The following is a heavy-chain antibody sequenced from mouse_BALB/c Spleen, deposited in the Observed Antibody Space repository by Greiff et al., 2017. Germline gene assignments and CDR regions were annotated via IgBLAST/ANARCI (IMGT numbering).Heavy chain of an antibody. CDR2: ISSGGSYT. CDR1: GFTFSSYG. D-gene: IGHD2-4*01. CDR3: ARLDYDVRAMDY. V-gene: IGHV5-6*01. Sequence: EVHLVESGGDLVKPGGSLKLSCAASGFTFSSYGMSWVRQTPDKRLEWVATISSGGSYTYYPDSVKGRFTISRDNAKNTLYLQMSSLKSEDTAMYYCARLDYDVRAMDYWGQGTSVTVSS. J-gene: IGHJ4*01.